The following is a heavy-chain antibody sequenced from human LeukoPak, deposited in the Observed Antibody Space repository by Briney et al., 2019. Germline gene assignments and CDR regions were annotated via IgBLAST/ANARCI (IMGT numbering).Heavy chain of an antibody. CDR3: ARNSRGGVFDY. CDR2: IYYSGST. CDR1: GGSISSSSYY. V-gene: IGHV4-39*07. Sequence: SETLSLTCTVSGGSISSSSYYWGWIRQPPGKGLEWIGSIYYSGSTYYNPSLKSRVTISVDTSKNQFSLKLSSVTAADTAVYYCARNSRGGVFDYWGQGTLVTVSS. D-gene: IGHD3-16*01. J-gene: IGHJ4*02.